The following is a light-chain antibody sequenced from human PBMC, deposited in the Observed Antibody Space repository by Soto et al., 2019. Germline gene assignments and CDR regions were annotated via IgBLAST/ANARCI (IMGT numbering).Light chain of an antibody. CDR1: QSVGRN. CDR2: DAS. CDR3: QQRSNWPPIT. J-gene: IGKJ5*01. Sequence: EIVLTQSPGTLSLSPGERVTLSCRASQSVGRNLAWYHQQPGQAPRLLICDASNRATGIPARFSGSGSGTDFTLTISSLEPEDFAVYYCQQRSNWPPITFGQGTRLEI. V-gene: IGKV3-11*01.